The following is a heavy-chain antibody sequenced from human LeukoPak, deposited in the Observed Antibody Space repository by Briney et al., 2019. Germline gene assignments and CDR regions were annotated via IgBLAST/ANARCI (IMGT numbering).Heavy chain of an antibody. D-gene: IGHD2/OR15-2a*01. CDR1: GFTFSSYW. CDR2: IKQDGSEK. CDR3: ARILLYHGLWYFDH. J-gene: IGHJ2*01. V-gene: IGHV3-7*01. Sequence: GGSLRLSCAASGFTFSSYWMSWVRQAPGKGLEWVANIKQDGSEKYYVDSVKGRFTISRDNAKNSLYLQMNSLRAEDTAVYYCARILLYHGLWYFDHWGRGTLVTVSS.